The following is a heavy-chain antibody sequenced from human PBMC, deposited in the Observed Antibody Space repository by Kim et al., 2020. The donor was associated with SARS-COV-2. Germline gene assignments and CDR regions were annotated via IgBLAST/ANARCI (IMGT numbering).Heavy chain of an antibody. D-gene: IGHD3-9*01. Sequence: ASVKVSCKASGYTFTGYYMHWVRQAPGQGLEWMGRINPNSGGTNYAQKFQGRVTMTRDTSISTAYMELSRLRSDDTAVYYCAEGDDILTGYYGRYGMDVWGQGTTVTVYS. J-gene: IGHJ6*02. CDR3: AEGDDILTGYYGRYGMDV. V-gene: IGHV1-2*06. CDR2: INPNSGGT. CDR1: GYTFTGYY.